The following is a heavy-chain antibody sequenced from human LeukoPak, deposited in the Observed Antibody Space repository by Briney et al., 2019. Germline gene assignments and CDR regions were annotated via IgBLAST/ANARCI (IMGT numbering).Heavy chain of an antibody. CDR1: GGSISSYY. V-gene: IGHV4-4*09. Sequence: PSETLSLTCTVSGGSISSYYWSWIRQPPGRGLEWIGYIYTSGSTNYNPSLKSRVTISVDTSKNQFSQKLSSVTAADTAVYYCARYSAAITFFDYWGQGTLVTVSS. J-gene: IGHJ4*02. CDR2: IYTSGST. D-gene: IGHD2-2*02. CDR3: ARYSAAITFFDY.